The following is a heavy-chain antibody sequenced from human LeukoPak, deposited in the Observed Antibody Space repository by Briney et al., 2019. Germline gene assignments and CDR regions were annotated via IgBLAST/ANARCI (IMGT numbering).Heavy chain of an antibody. Sequence: PGRSLRLSCAAFGFTFSNYGMHWVRQAPGKGLEWVAFISYGGSNKYYADSVKGRFTISRDNSKNTVSLQMNSLRAEDTAVYYCAKKAFDSGSYHWFDPWGQGTLVTVSS. V-gene: IGHV3-30*18. CDR2: ISYGGSNK. CDR1: GFTFSNYG. J-gene: IGHJ5*02. CDR3: AKKAFDSGSYHWFDP. D-gene: IGHD3-10*01.